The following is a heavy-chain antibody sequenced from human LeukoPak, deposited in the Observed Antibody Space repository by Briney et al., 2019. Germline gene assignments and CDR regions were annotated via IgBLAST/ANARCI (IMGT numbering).Heavy chain of an antibody. CDR1: GGSISSSSYY. CDR3: ANGLPLGYCSSTSCSRSAFDI. Sequence: SETLSLTCTVSGGSISSSSYYWGWIRQPPGKGLEWIGSIYYSGSTYYNPSLKSRVTISVDTSKNQFSLELSSVTAADTAVYYCANGLPLGYCSSTSCSRSAFDIWGQGTMVTVSS. J-gene: IGHJ3*02. D-gene: IGHD2-2*01. CDR2: IYYSGST. V-gene: IGHV4-39*07.